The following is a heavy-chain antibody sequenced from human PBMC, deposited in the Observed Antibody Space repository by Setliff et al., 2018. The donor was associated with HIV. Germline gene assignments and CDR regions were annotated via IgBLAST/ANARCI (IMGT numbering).Heavy chain of an antibody. Sequence: PGASLKISCKGSGYSFTNYWIGWVRQMPGKGLEWMGIIYPGDSDTRYSPSFQGQVTISADKSISTAYLQWSSLKASDTAMYYCARLSGLYYYDTSGYYYGHYFDYWGQGTLVTVSS. CDR1: GYSFTNYW. CDR3: ARLSGLYYYDTSGYYYGHYFDY. V-gene: IGHV5-51*01. D-gene: IGHD3-22*01. CDR2: IYPGDSDT. J-gene: IGHJ4*02.